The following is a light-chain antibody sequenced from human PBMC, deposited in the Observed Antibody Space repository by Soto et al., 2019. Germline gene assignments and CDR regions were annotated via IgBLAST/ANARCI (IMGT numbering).Light chain of an antibody. Sequence: EIVLTQSPGTLSLSPGERATLSCRASQSVSDTYLAWYQQKPGQPPRLLISGASNRATGIPDRFSGSGSGTDFTLTVSRLEPEDFAVYYCQFGTLVWTFGQGTKVEIK. CDR3: QFGTLVWT. V-gene: IGKV3-20*01. CDR2: GAS. CDR1: QSVSDTY. J-gene: IGKJ1*01.